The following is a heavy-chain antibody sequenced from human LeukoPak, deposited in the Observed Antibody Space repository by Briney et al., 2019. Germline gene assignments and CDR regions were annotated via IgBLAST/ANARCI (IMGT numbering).Heavy chain of an antibody. J-gene: IGHJ4*02. V-gene: IGHV4-4*07. CDR1: GGSISTYY. CDR3: ARGPPSTVTHFDY. Sequence: PSETLSLTCTVSGGSISTYYWNWIRQPAGKGLEWIGRIYITGSTNYNPSLKSRVTMSVDTSKNEFSLKLTSVTAADTAVYYCARGPPSTVTHFDYWGQGTLVAVSS. D-gene: IGHD4-11*01. CDR2: IYITGST.